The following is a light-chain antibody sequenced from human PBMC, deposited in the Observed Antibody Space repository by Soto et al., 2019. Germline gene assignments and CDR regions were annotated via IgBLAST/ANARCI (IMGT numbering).Light chain of an antibody. Sequence: EIVMTQSPATLSVSPGVRDTLTCRASQSLNTNLAWYQQKPGQAPRLLIYGASTRATGIPDRFSGRGSGTDFTLTISSLQPEDFAVYYCQQYNDWPPLTFGGGTKVEIK. CDR1: QSLNTN. CDR3: QQYNDWPPLT. CDR2: GAS. V-gene: IGKV3-15*01. J-gene: IGKJ4*01.